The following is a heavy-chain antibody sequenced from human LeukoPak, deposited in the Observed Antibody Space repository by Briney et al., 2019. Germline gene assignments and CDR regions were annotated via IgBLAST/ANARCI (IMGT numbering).Heavy chain of an antibody. J-gene: IGHJ4*02. D-gene: IGHD5-18*01. CDR1: GGSISSSSYC. CDR2: VCYSGST. V-gene: IGHV4-39*01. CDR3: ARQYSGDSRSPFFDY. Sequence: SETLSLTCTVSGGSISSSSYCWGWIRQPPGKGLEWIGSVCYSGSTYYNPSLKSRVPISVDTSKNQFSLKLSSVTAADTAVYYCARQYSGDSRSPFFDYWGQGTLVTVSS.